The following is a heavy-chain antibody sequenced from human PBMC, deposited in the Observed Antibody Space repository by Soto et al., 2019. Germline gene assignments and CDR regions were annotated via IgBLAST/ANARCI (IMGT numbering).Heavy chain of an antibody. D-gene: IGHD6-13*01. Sequence: GGSLRLSCAASGFTFSSYGMHWVRQAPGKGLEWVAVIWYGGSNKYYADSVKGRFTISRDNSKNTLYLQMNSLRAEDTAVYYCARGAGNYAFDIWGQGTMVTVSS. CDR3: ARGAGNYAFDI. CDR2: IWYGGSNK. CDR1: GFTFSSYG. J-gene: IGHJ3*02. V-gene: IGHV3-33*08.